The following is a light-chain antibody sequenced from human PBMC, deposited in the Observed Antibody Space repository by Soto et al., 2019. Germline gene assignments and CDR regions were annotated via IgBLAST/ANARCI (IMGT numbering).Light chain of an antibody. V-gene: IGLV2-11*01. CDR1: SSDVGGYNY. CDR3: CSYAGGYTWV. CDR2: DVS. Sequence: QSALTQPRSVSGSPGQSVTISCTGTSSDVGGYNYVSWYQQNPGKAPKLMIYDVSKRPSGVPDRISGSKSGNTASLTISGLQAEDVADYYCCSYAGGYTWVFGGGTKLTVL. J-gene: IGLJ3*02.